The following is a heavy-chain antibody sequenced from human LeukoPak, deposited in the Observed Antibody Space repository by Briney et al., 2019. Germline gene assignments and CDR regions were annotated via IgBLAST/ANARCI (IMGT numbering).Heavy chain of an antibody. CDR3: ARDKGTTPGDY. CDR2: IIPILGIA. Sequence: SVKVSCKASGGTFSSYTISWVRQAPGQGLEWMGRIIPILGIANYAQKFQGRVTITADKSTSTAYMELSSLRSEDAAVYYCARDKGTTPGDYWGQGTLVTVSS. V-gene: IGHV1-69*04. D-gene: IGHD1-1*01. J-gene: IGHJ4*02. CDR1: GGTFSSYT.